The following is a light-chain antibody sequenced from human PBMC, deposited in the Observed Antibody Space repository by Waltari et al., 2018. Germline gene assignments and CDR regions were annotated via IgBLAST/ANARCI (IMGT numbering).Light chain of an antibody. CDR1: SSNIGSNT. CDR2: TNK. Sequence: QSVLTQPPSASGTPGQRVTISCSGSSSNIGSNTVNWYQQLPGTAPKLLIYTNKQRPSGVPCRVSVSNAGAASSLASIGLRSEDEADYYCAAGDDSLNVVLFGGGTKLTVL. V-gene: IGLV1-44*01. CDR3: AAGDDSLNVVL. J-gene: IGLJ2*01.